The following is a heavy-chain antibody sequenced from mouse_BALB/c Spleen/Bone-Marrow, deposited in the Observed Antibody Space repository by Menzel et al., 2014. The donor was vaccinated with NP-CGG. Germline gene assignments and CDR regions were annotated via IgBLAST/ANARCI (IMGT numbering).Heavy chain of an antibody. CDR2: IRNKSNGYTT. Sequence: EVNLVESGGGLVQPGGSLRLSCATSGFTFTDYYMSWVRQPPGKALEWLGSIRNKSNGYTTEYSASVKGRFTISRDNSQSILYLQMNTLRAEDSATYYCARDYYGNIYAMDYWGQGTSVTVSS. CDR3: ARDYYGNIYAMDY. CDR1: GFTFTDYY. D-gene: IGHD1-1*01. J-gene: IGHJ4*01. V-gene: IGHV7-3*02.